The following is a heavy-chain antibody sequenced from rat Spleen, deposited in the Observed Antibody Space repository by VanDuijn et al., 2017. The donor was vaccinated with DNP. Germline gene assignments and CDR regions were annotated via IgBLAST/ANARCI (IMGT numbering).Heavy chain of an antibody. CDR2: VWIGGGT. CDR1: GFSLTNYH. V-gene: IGHV2-30*01. CDR3: ARDGQWDYLDY. J-gene: IGHJ2*01. Sequence: QVQLKESGPGLVQPSQTLSLACTVSGFSLTNYHVHWVRQPSGKGLEWMGVVWIGGGTHYSSIFKSRLSITRDTSKSQVFLKLNSLQTEDTATYYWARDGQWDYLDYWGQGVMVTVSS. D-gene: IGHD1-1*01.